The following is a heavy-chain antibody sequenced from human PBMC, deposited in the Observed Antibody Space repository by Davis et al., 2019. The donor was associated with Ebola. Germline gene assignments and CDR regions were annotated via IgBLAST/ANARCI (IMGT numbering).Heavy chain of an antibody. CDR3: ARGLRSSSGWFYYYYYGMDV. Sequence: PGGSLRLSCAASGFTFSDYYMSWIRQAPGKGLEWVSYISSSGSTIYYADSVKGRFTISRDNAKKSLYLQMKSLRAEDTAVYYCARGLRSSSGWFYYYYYGMDVWGQGTTVTVSS. CDR2: ISSSGSTI. J-gene: IGHJ6*02. CDR1: GFTFSDYY. V-gene: IGHV3-11*01. D-gene: IGHD6-19*01.